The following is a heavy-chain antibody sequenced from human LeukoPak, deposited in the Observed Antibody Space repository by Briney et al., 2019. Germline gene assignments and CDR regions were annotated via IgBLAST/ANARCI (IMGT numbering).Heavy chain of an antibody. CDR2: IQNSVTTY. CDR1: GGSISSYY. V-gene: IGHV4-59*01. J-gene: IGHJ5*02. CDR3: VRSPQLDP. Sequence: SETLSLTCTVSGGSISSYYWSWVRQPPGKGLEWIGYIQNSVTTYTDNPSLQSRVTISVDTSKNQFSLKVTSVTAEDTAVYYCVRSPQLDPWGQGTLVTVSS.